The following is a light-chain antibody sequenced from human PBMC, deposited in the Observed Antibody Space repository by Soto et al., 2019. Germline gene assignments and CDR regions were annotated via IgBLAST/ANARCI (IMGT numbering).Light chain of an antibody. CDR1: QSISSW. Sequence: DIQMTQSPSTLSASVGDRVTITCRASQSISSWFAWYQQKPGKAPKLLIYKASSLESGVPSRFSGSGSGTESTLTSSSLQPDDFATYYCQQYNSYPSFGGGTKVEIK. V-gene: IGKV1-5*03. J-gene: IGKJ4*01. CDR2: KAS. CDR3: QQYNSYPS.